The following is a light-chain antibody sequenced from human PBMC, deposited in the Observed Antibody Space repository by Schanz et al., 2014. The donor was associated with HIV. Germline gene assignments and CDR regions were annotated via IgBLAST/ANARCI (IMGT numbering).Light chain of an antibody. CDR1: SSDVGGYNY. Sequence: QSALTQPASVSGSPGQSITISCTGTSSDVGGYNYLSWSQHPPGKVPKLMIFDVNSRPSGVSDRFSGSKSGTSASLAISGLQSADEADYYCAAWGDSLDGWVFGGGTKLTVL. CDR3: AAWGDSLDGWV. V-gene: IGLV2-14*03. J-gene: IGLJ3*02. CDR2: DVN.